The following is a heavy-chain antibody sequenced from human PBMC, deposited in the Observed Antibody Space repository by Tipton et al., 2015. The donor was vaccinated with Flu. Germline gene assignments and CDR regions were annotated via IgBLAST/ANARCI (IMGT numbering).Heavy chain of an antibody. J-gene: IGHJ4*02. Sequence: TLSLTCTVSGGSLSSYYWSWIRQPAGKGLEWIGRIYTSGSTNYNSSLKSRGTMSVDPSKHQSALRLNSVTAADTAEYHGARGSGSGTFLIFDYWGQGTLVTVSS. CDR3: ARGSGSGTFLIFDY. D-gene: IGHD3-10*01. CDR2: IYTSGST. V-gene: IGHV4-4*07. CDR1: GGSLSSYY.